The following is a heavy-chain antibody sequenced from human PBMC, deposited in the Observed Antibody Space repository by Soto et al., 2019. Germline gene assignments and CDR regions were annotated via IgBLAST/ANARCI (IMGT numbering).Heavy chain of an antibody. Sequence: EVQLLESGGGLVNPGGSLRLSCAASGFTFSNFVMSWVRQAPGKGLELVSGISGSGTSAYYAESVKGRFTISRDNSMNTLSLQMNSLRDDDTAIYYCARPGVGGSYFVVSVSYYSNGLDVWGQGTTVTVSS. CDR3: ARPGVGGSYFVVSVSYYSNGLDV. CDR2: ISGSGTSA. V-gene: IGHV3-23*01. D-gene: IGHD1-26*01. J-gene: IGHJ6*02. CDR1: GFTFSNFV.